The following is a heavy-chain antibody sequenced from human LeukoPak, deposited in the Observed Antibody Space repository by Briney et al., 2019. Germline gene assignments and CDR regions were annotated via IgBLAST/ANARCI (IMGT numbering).Heavy chain of an antibody. CDR2: INNDGSST. J-gene: IGHJ2*01. V-gene: IGHV3-74*01. CDR1: GFTVSSNY. CDR3: ARDPRETGYSSSWYLVWYFDL. D-gene: IGHD6-13*01. Sequence: PGGSLRLSCAASGFTVSSNYMSWVRQAPGKGLVWVSRINNDGSSTSYADSVKGRFTISRDNAKNSLYLQMNSLRAEDTAVYYCARDPRETGYSSSWYLVWYFDLWGRGTLVTVSS.